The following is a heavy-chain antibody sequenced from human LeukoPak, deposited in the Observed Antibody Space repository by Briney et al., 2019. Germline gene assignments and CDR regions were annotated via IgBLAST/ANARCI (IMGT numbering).Heavy chain of an antibody. J-gene: IGHJ5*02. CDR2: INPNSGDT. Sequence: ASVKVSCKASGYTFTGYYMHWVRQAPGQGLEWMGWINPNSGDTKFAQKFQGRVTMTCDTSISTVYMELSRLTSDDTAVYYCARDPTVTTQDNWFDPWGQGTLVTVPS. CDR1: GYTFTGYY. CDR3: ARDPTVTTQDNWFDP. D-gene: IGHD4-17*01. V-gene: IGHV1-2*02.